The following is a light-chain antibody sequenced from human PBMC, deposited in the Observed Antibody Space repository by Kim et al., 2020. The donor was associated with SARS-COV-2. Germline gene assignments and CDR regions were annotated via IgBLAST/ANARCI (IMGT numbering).Light chain of an antibody. V-gene: IGLV10-54*01. J-gene: IGLJ3*02. CDR2: RNN. Sequence: TATLTCTGNSNNVGNQGAAWLQQHQGHPPKLLSYRNNNRPSGISERLSASRSGNTASLTITGLQPEDEADYYCSAWDSSLSALNWVFGGGTKLTVL. CDR1: SNNVGNQG. CDR3: SAWDSSLSALNWV.